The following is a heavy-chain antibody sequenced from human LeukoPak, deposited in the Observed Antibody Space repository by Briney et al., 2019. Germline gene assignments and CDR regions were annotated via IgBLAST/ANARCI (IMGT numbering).Heavy chain of an antibody. CDR2: ITTNTGNP. V-gene: IGHV7-4-1*02. CDR3: ARDASTIRFDY. CDR1: GYTFTGYY. D-gene: IGHD5-24*01. Sequence: RASVKVSCKASGYTFTGYYMHWVRQAPGQGLEWMGWITTNTGNPTYAQGFTGRFVFSLDTSVSTAYLQISSLKAEDTAVYYCARDASTIRFDYWGQGTLVTVSS. J-gene: IGHJ4*02.